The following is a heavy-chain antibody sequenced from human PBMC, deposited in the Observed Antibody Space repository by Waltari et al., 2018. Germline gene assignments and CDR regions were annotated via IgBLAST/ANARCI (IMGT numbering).Heavy chain of an antibody. CDR2: INSDGSIT. CDR3: AKECVDTAICDY. V-gene: IGHV3-74*01. Sequence: EVQLKQSGGGLVQPGGSLRLSCAASGFTFNRHWMHWGRQAPGKGLVWVSRINSDGSITAYADSVKGRFTLSRDNAKNTRYLQMNSLRDEDTAVYYCAKECVDTAICDYWSQGTLVTVSS. CDR1: GFTFNRHW. J-gene: IGHJ4*02. D-gene: IGHD5-18*01.